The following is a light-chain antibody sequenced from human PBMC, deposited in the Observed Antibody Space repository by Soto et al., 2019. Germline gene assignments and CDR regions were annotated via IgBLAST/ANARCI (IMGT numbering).Light chain of an antibody. CDR3: MQALQTPLT. CDR2: MGS. J-gene: IGKJ4*01. CDR1: QSLLHSDGYNY. V-gene: IGKV2-28*01. Sequence: DIVMTQSPLPLPVTPGEPASISCRSSQSLLHSDGYNYLDWYLQKPGQSPQLLIYMGSIRAYGVPDRVSGSGSGTDFTLKISRVEAEDVGVYYCMQALQTPLTFGGGTKVEIK.